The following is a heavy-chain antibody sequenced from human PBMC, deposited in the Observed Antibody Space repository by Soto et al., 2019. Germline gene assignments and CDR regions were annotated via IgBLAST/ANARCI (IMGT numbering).Heavy chain of an antibody. V-gene: IGHV4-34*01. CDR1: GESFSDYF. CDR3: ARGVGSGRDSGLDV. Sequence: QVQLQQWGAGLLKPSETLPLTCAVSGESFSDYFWSWIRQPPGKGLEWIGEIDQTGRTNYKPSLTSRVIMSVDPSKNQFSVNLSSVTAADTALYYCARGVGSGRDSGLDVWGQGTTVTV. J-gene: IGHJ6*02. D-gene: IGHD3-10*01. CDR2: IDQTGRT.